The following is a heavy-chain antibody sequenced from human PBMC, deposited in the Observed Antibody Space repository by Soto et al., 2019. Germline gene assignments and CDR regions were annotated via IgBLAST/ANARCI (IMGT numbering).Heavy chain of an antibody. Sequence: GGSLILSCAASGFTFSSYAMHWVRQAPGKGLEWVAVISYDGSNKYYADSVKGRFTISRDNSKNTLYLQMNSLRAEDTAVYYCARDPHGPWGQGTLVTVSS. V-gene: IGHV3-30-3*01. CDR3: ARDPHGP. J-gene: IGHJ5*02. CDR1: GFTFSSYA. CDR2: ISYDGSNK.